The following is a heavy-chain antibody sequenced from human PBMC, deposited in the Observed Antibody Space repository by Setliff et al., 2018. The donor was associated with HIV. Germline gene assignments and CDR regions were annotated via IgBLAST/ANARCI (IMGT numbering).Heavy chain of an antibody. CDR1: GYTLTAYY. CDR3: ARVWLYYYGSGPEAPFDY. CDR2: INSNNGGT. V-gene: IGHV1-2*02. D-gene: IGHD3-10*01. J-gene: IGHJ4*02. Sequence: ASVKVSCKTSGYTLTAYYIHWVRQAPGQGLEWMGWINSNNGGTKYAQKFQGRVTMTRDTSISTAYMELSGLRSDDTAVYYCARVWLYYYGSGPEAPFDYWGQGTLVTVSS.